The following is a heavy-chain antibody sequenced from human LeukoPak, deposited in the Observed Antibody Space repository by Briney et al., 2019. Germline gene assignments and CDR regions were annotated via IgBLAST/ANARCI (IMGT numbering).Heavy chain of an antibody. Sequence: ASVKVSCKASGGTFSSNAISWVRQAPGQWLEWMGWIIPIFGTANYAQKFQGRVAITADESTSTAYMELSSLRSEDTAVYYCARDSRYSSGWYVWLDPWGQGTLVTVSS. D-gene: IGHD6-19*01. CDR2: IIPIFGTA. J-gene: IGHJ5*02. CDR1: GGTFSSNA. V-gene: IGHV1-69*13. CDR3: ARDSRYSSGWYVWLDP.